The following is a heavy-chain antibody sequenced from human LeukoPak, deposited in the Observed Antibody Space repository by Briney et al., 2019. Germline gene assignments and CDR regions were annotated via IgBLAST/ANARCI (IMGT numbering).Heavy chain of an antibody. V-gene: IGHV3-15*01. J-gene: IGHJ3*02. CDR3: ARYCSGGSCYFDAFDI. CDR1: GFTFRNVW. D-gene: IGHD2-15*01. CDR2: IRRKTDGGTT. Sequence: GGSLRLSCAASGFTFRNVWMSWVRQAPGKGLEWVGRIRRKTDGGTTDYAAPVEGRFTISRDDSKNTLYLQMNSLKSADTAVYYCARYCSGGSCYFDAFDIWGQGTMVTVSS.